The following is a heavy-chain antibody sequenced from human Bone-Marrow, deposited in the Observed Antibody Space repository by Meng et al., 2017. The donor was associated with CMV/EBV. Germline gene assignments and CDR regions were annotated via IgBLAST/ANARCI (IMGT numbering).Heavy chain of an antibody. Sequence: ASVKVSCKASGYTFTSYDINWVRQATGQGLEWMGWMNPNSGNTGYAQKLQGRVTMTTDTSTSTAYMEVRSLRSADTAVYYCARDYYDSSGYHYYYYGMDVWGQGTTVTVSS. CDR1: GYTFTSYD. CDR2: MNPNSGNT. V-gene: IGHV1-8*01. D-gene: IGHD3-22*01. J-gene: IGHJ6*02. CDR3: ARDYYDSSGYHYYYYGMDV.